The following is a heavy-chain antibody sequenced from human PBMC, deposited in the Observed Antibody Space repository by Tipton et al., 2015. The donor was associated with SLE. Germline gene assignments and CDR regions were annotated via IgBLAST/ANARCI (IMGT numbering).Heavy chain of an antibody. V-gene: IGHV3-74*01. D-gene: IGHD5-18*01. Sequence: GSLRLSCAASGFTFNNYWMHWFRQVPGKGLEWVSRIDHDGSGTSYADSVEDRFTISRDNTKKTLYLQMNSLRAEDTAVYYCARHEDRGYSYGSSFDYWGQGTLVTVSS. CDR2: IDHDGSGT. CDR3: ARHEDRGYSYGSSFDY. J-gene: IGHJ4*02. CDR1: GFTFNNYW.